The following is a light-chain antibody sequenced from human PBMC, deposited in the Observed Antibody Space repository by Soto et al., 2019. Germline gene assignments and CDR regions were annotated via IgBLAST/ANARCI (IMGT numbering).Light chain of an antibody. J-gene: IGKJ5*01. CDR3: QQRSNWIT. V-gene: IGKV3-11*01. CDR1: QSVTNY. Sequence: EIVLTQSPATLSLSPGERATLSCRASQSVTNYLAWYQQKPGQAPRLLIYDASNRATGIPARFSGSGSGTDFTLTISSLEPEDFAIYYCQQRSNWITFGQGTRLEIK. CDR2: DAS.